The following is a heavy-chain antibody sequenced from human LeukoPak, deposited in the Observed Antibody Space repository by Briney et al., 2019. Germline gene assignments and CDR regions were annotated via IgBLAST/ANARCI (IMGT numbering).Heavy chain of an antibody. V-gene: IGHV1-24*01. CDR1: GYTLTELS. CDR3: ATVKAAAWYGAPSYYFDY. D-gene: IGHD6-13*01. CDR2: FDPEDGET. Sequence: ASVKVSCKVSGYTLTELSMHWVRQAPGKGLEWMGGFDPEDGETIYAQKFQGRVTMTEDTSTDTAYMELSSLRSEDTAVYYCATVKAAAWYGAPSYYFDYWGQGTLVTVSS. J-gene: IGHJ4*02.